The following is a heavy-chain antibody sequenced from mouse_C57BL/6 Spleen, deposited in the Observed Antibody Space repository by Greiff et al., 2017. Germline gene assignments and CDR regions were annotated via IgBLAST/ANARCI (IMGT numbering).Heavy chain of an antibody. Sequence: VQLQQPGAELVKPGASVKMSCKASGYTFTSYWITWVKQRPGQGLEWIGDIYPGSGSTNYNEKFKSKATLTVDTSSSTAYMQLSSLTSEDSAVYYCARRRGYDGYYEAMDYWGQGTSVTVSS. CDR3: ARRRGYDGYYEAMDY. CDR2: IYPGSGST. V-gene: IGHV1-55*01. J-gene: IGHJ4*01. D-gene: IGHD2-3*01. CDR1: GYTFTSYW.